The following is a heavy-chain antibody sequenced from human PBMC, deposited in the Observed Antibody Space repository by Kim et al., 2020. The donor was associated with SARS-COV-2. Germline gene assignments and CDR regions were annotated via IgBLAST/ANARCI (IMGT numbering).Heavy chain of an antibody. Sequence: VKGRLTSSRDNAKNTLYLQMNSLRAEDTAVYYWARDPRIYYDDSSGYYYWGQGTLVTVSS. CDR3: ARDPRIYYDDSSGYYY. J-gene: IGHJ4*02. D-gene: IGHD3-22*01. V-gene: IGHV3-74*01.